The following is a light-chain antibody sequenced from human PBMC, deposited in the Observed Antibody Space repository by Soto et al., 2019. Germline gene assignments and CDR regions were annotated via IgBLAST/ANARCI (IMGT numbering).Light chain of an antibody. J-gene: IGKJ1*01. V-gene: IGKV3-20*01. CDR1: QNVSSSN. Sequence: EIVLTQSPGTLSLSPGERATLSCRASQNVSSSNLAWYQQKPGQAPRLLIYGASSRATGIPDRFSGGGSGTDFTLTISRLEPEDFAVYYCQQYDSSPWTFGQGTKVEIK. CDR2: GAS. CDR3: QQYDSSPWT.